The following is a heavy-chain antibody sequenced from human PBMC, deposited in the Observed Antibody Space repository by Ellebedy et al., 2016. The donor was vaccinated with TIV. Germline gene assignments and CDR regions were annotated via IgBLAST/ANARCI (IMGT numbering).Heavy chain of an antibody. V-gene: IGHV4-31*03. D-gene: IGHD1-7*01. CDR2: IYNSGST. CDR3: ARGRFPVSLENYFDP. CDR1: GASISSGDHY. Sequence: SETLSLTCNVSGASISSGDHYWSWIRQHPGKGLEWIGYIYNSGSTYYNPSLKSRVTISIDTSKSQFSLKVASVTAADTAMYFCARGRFPVSLENYFDPWGQGTLVVVSS. J-gene: IGHJ5*02.